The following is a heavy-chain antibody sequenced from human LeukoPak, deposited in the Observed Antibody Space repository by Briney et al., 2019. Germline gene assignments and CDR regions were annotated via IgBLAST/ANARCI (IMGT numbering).Heavy chain of an antibody. V-gene: IGHV4-39*01. Sequence: SETLSLTCTVSGGSISSYYWGWIRQPPGKGLEWIGSIYYSGSTYYNPSLKSRVTISVDTSKNQFSLKLSSVTAADTAVYYCARPDVYGEIHYWGQGTLVTVSS. CDR2: IYYSGST. CDR1: GGSISSYY. D-gene: IGHD3-10*01. CDR3: ARPDVYGEIHY. J-gene: IGHJ4*02.